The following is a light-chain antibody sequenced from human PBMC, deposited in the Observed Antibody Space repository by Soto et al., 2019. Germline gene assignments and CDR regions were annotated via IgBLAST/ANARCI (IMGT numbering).Light chain of an antibody. CDR3: QTWDTGARVV. Sequence: QLVLTQSPSASASLGASVKLTCTLSSGHSSYAIAWHQQQPEKGPRYLMKLSSAGSHSKGDGIPDRFSGSSSGAERYLTISGLQSEDEADYYCQTWDTGARVVFGGGTKLAAL. J-gene: IGLJ2*01. CDR2: LSSAGSH. V-gene: IGLV4-69*01. CDR1: SGHSSYA.